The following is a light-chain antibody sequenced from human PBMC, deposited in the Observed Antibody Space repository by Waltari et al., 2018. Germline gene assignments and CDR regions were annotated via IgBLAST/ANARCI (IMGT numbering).Light chain of an antibody. CDR3: QQSYSTPPWT. CDR1: QSISSY. Sequence: DIQMTQSPSSLSASVGDRVPITCRASQSISSYLNWYQQKPGKAPKLLIYAASSLQSGVPSRFSGSGSGTDFTLTISSLQPEDFATYYCQQSYSTPPWTFGQGTKVEIK. J-gene: IGKJ1*01. V-gene: IGKV1-39*01. CDR2: AAS.